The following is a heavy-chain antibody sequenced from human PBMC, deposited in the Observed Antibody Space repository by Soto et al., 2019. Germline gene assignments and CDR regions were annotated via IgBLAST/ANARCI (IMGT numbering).Heavy chain of an antibody. D-gene: IGHD6-25*01. CDR1: GGSISSGGYY. V-gene: IGHV4-31*03. Sequence: QVQLQESGPGLVKPSQTLSLTCTVSGGSISSGGYYWSWIRQHPGKGLEWIGYIYYSGSTYSNPSLKSRVTISVDTSKNQFSLKLSSVTAADTAVYYCAREAAGILNWFDPWGQGTLVTVSS. J-gene: IGHJ5*02. CDR3: AREAAGILNWFDP. CDR2: IYYSGST.